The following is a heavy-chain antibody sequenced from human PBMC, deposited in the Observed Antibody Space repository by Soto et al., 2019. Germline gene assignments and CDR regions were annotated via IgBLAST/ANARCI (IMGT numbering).Heavy chain of an antibody. CDR3: ARDQGEGSSSWFYNFDY. V-gene: IGHV1-18*01. Sequence: GASVKVSCKASGYTFTSYGMSWVRQAPGQGLEWMGRTSAYTGYAHYAQKLQGRVSMTTDTSTSTAYMELRSLRSDDTAVYYCARDQGEGSSSWFYNFDYWGQGTLVTVSS. CDR2: TSAYTGYA. J-gene: IGHJ4*02. D-gene: IGHD6-13*01. CDR1: GYTFTSYG.